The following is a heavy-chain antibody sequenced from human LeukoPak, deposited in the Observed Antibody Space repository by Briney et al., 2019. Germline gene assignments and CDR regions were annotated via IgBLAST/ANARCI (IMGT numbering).Heavy chain of an antibody. Sequence: SVKVSCKASGGTLSSYTISWVRQAPGQGLEWMGRIIPILGIANYAQKFQGRVTITADKSTSTAYMELSSLRSEDTAVYYCASGLTVTTVSGGYWGQGTLVTVSS. CDR3: ASGLTVTTVSGGY. CDR2: IIPILGIA. J-gene: IGHJ4*02. V-gene: IGHV1-69*02. CDR1: GGTLSSYT. D-gene: IGHD4-17*01.